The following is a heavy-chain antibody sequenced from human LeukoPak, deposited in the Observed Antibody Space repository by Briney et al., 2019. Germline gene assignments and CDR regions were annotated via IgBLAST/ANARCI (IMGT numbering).Heavy chain of an antibody. Sequence: GGSLRLSCAASGFTFSSYGMHWVRQAPGKRLEWVAVISYDGSNKYYADSVKGRFTISRDNSKNTLYLQMNSLRAEDTAVYYCAKDRNRGYSYGSHDAFDIWGQGTTVTVSS. CDR1: GFTFSSYG. CDR2: ISYDGSNK. CDR3: AKDRNRGYSYGSHDAFDI. J-gene: IGHJ3*02. D-gene: IGHD5-18*01. V-gene: IGHV3-30*18.